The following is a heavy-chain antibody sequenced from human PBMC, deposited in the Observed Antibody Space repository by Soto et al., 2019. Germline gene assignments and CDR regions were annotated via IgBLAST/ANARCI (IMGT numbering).Heavy chain of an antibody. CDR2: ISYDGSNK. CDR1: GFTFSSYA. V-gene: IGHV3-30-3*01. Sequence: GGSLRLSCAASGFTFSSYAMHWVRQAPGKGLEWVAVISYDGSNKYYADSVKGRFTISRDNSKNTLYLQMNSLRAEDTAVYYCARRGPGTYFDYWGQGTLVTVSS. CDR3: ARRGPGTYFDY. D-gene: IGHD6-13*01. J-gene: IGHJ4*02.